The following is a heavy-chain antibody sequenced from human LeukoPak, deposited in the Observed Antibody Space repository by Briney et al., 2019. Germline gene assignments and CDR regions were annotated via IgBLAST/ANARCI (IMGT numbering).Heavy chain of an antibody. Sequence: GGSLRLSCAASGFTFSSYWMSWVRQAPGKGLEWVANIKQDGSEKYYVDSVKGRFTISRDNAKNSLYLQMNSLRAEDTAVYYCAREDYDILTGYQSFFDYWGQGTLLTVSS. CDR1: GFTFSSYW. CDR3: AREDYDILTGYQSFFDY. D-gene: IGHD3-9*01. CDR2: IKQDGSEK. J-gene: IGHJ4*02. V-gene: IGHV3-7*01.